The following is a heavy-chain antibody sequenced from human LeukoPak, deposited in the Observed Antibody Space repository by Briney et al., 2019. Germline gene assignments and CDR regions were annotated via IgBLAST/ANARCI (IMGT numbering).Heavy chain of an antibody. CDR1: GFIFSAYE. D-gene: IGHD6-19*01. CDR2: ISSSGSTI. V-gene: IGHV3-48*03. Sequence: PGGSLRLSCAASGFIFSAYEMNWVRQAPGKGLEWVSYISSSGSTIYYADSVKGRFTISRDNAKNSLYLQMNSLRAEDTAVYYCARVYSSGWSYWGQGTLVTVSA. CDR3: ARVYSSGWSY. J-gene: IGHJ4*02.